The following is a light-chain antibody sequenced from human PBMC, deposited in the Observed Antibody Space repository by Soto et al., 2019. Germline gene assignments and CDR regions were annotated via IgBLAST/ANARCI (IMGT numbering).Light chain of an antibody. Sequence: FTHSPSTQPLSPSERATHSFLASQSVSSYLAWYQQKPGKVPKLLIYVASTLQSGVPSRFSGSGSGTDFTLTISSLQPEDVATYYCQKYNSAPHTFGQGTRLEIK. CDR3: QKYNSAPHT. J-gene: IGKJ5*01. V-gene: IGKV1-27*01. CDR2: VAS. CDR1: QSVSSY.